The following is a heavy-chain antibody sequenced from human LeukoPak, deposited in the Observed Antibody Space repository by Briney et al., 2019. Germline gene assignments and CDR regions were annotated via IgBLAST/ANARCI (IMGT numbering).Heavy chain of an antibody. CDR3: ARVGGNSYKNYYYMDV. Sequence: ASVKVSCKASGGTFSSYAISWVRQAPGQGLEWMGGIIPIFGTANYAQKFQGRVTITADKSTSTAYMELSSLRSEDTAVYYCARVGGNSYKNYYYMDVWGKGTTVTVSS. V-gene: IGHV1-69*06. D-gene: IGHD4-23*01. CDR1: GGTFSSYA. CDR2: IIPIFGTA. J-gene: IGHJ6*03.